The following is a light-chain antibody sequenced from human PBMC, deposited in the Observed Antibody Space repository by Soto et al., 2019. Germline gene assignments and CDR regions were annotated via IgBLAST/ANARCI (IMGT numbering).Light chain of an antibody. CDR3: QQYYSSRS. Sequence: DIVMTQSPDSLAVSLGERATINCKSSQSVLHSSNTKNYLAWYQQKPGQPPKLLIYWASTRESGVPDRFSGSGSGTDLNLTISSLQAEDVAVYYCQQYYSSRSFGQGTKVEIK. CDR1: QSVLHSSNTKNY. V-gene: IGKV4-1*01. J-gene: IGKJ1*01. CDR2: WAS.